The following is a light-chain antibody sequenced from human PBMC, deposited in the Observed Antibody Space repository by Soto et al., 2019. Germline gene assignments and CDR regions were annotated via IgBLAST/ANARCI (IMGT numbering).Light chain of an antibody. J-gene: IGKJ5*01. CDR2: DAS. Sequence: EIVFTQSPATLSLSPLEISTLSCSASQSVSSYLALYQQKPGQAPRLLIYDASNRATGIPARFSGSGSGTDFTLTISSLEPEDFAVYYCQQRSNWPPITFGQGTRLEIK. CDR3: QQRSNWPPIT. CDR1: QSVSSY. V-gene: IGKV3-11*01.